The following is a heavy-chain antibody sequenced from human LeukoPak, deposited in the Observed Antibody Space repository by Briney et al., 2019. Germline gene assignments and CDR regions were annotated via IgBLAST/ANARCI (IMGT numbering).Heavy chain of an antibody. CDR1: GVSFSGYY. J-gene: IGHJ4*02. Sequence: PSETLSLTCAVYGVSFSGYYWSWIRQPPGKGLEWIGEINHSGSTNYSPSLKSRVTISVDTSKNQFSLKLNSVTAADTAVYYCARLQGPIRTVRGVDWGQGTLVTVSS. CDR3: ARLQGPIRTVRGVD. V-gene: IGHV4-34*01. CDR2: INHSGST. D-gene: IGHD3-10*01.